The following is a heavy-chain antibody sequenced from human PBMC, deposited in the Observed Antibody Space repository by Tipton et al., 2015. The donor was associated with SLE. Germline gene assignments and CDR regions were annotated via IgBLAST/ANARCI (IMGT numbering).Heavy chain of an antibody. CDR2: ISGGGGST. CDR3: AKSEGYYDFWSGPSYYMDV. J-gene: IGHJ6*03. D-gene: IGHD3-3*01. V-gene: IGHV3-23*01. Sequence: SLRLSCAASGFTFSSYAMSWVRQAPGKGLEWVSAISGGGGSTYYADSVKGRFTISRDNSKDTLYLQMNSLRAEDTAVYYCAKSEGYYDFWSGPSYYMDVWGKGTTVTVSS. CDR1: GFTFSSYA.